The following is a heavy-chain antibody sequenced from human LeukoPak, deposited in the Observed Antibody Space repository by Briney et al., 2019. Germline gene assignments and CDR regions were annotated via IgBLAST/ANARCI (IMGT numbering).Heavy chain of an antibody. CDR3: ARGQVKQQLLPRTGSRDYYYYLDV. V-gene: IGHV4-34*01. D-gene: IGHD6-13*01. CDR2: INHSGST. Sequence: PSETLSLTCAVYGGSFSGYYWNWIRQPPGKGLECIGEINHSGSTNYNPSLKSRVTISVDTSKNQFSLKLSSVTAADTAVYYCARGQVKQQLLPRTGSRDYYYYLDVWGKGTTVTVSS. CDR1: GGSFSGYY. J-gene: IGHJ6*03.